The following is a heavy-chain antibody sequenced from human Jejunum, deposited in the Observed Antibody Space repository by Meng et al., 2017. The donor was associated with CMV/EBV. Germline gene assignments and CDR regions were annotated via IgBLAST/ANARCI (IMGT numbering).Heavy chain of an antibody. CDR3: ARVGSTSQYFQH. Sequence: VQLVGAWGGLVQRWGSPRLSCAASGFSFNCYWMHWGRQAPGKGLVWVSHINSDGSSTTYADSVKGRFTISRDNAKNTLFLQMNSLRAEDTAVYYCARVGSTSQYFQHWGQGTLVTVSS. V-gene: IGHV3-74*01. CDR1: GFSFNCYW. D-gene: IGHD2-2*01. CDR2: INSDGSST. J-gene: IGHJ1*01.